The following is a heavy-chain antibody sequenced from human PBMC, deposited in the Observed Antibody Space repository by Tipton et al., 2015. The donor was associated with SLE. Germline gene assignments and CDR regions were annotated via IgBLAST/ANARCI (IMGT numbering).Heavy chain of an antibody. J-gene: IGHJ3*01. CDR3: ARGKGNAFDL. V-gene: IGHV4-61*01. CDR2: IYYSGST. CDR1: GGSISSGSYY. Sequence: TLSLTCTVSGGSISSGSYYWSWIRQPPGKGLEWIGYIYYSGSTNYNPSLKSRVTISVDTSKNQFSLKLSSVTAADTAVYYCARGKGNAFDLWGQGTMVTVSS.